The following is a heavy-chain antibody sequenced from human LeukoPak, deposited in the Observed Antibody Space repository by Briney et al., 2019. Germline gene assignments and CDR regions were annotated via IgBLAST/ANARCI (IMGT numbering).Heavy chain of an antibody. Sequence: SETLSLTCAVYGGSFSGYYWSWIRQPPGKGLEWIGEINHSGSTNYSPSLKGRVTISVDTSKNQFSLKLSSVTAADTAVYYCARAYTPFYCSGGSCSAYYFDYWGQGTLVTVSS. J-gene: IGHJ4*02. V-gene: IGHV4-34*01. CDR2: INHSGST. CDR3: ARAYTPFYCSGGSCSAYYFDY. D-gene: IGHD2-15*01. CDR1: GGSFSGYY.